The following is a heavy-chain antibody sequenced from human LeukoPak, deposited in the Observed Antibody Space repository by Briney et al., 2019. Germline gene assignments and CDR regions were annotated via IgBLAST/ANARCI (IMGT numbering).Heavy chain of an antibody. CDR2: ISSSGTYI. D-gene: IGHD3-10*01. V-gene: IGHV3-21*04. CDR1: GFTFSSYT. CDR3: VRDYYGSGRHFDY. Sequence: GGSLRLSCAVAGFTFSSYTMNWVRQAPGRGLEWVSSISSSGTYIYYADSVKGRFTISRDNSKNTLYLQMNSLRAEDTAVYYCVRDYYGSGRHFDYWGQGTLVTVSS. J-gene: IGHJ4*02.